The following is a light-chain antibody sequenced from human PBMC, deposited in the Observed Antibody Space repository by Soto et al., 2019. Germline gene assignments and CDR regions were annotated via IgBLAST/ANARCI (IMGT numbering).Light chain of an antibody. CDR1: QSIYSSY. J-gene: IGKJ2*01. Sequence: TQSPSTLSASVGDRVTITCRASQSIYSSYLAWYQQKPGQAPSLVIYGAFTRATGIPDRISGSGSGTDFTLSISRLEPEDFAVYYCQQYGSSPYTFGQGTKLEIK. CDR2: GAF. CDR3: QQYGSSPYT. V-gene: IGKV3-20*01.